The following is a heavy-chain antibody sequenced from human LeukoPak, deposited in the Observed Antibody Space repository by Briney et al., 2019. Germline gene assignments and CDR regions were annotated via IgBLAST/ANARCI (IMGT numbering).Heavy chain of an antibody. Sequence: GGSLRLSCAASGFSFRNHAMSWVRQTPGKGLEWLSYISNSDRGATTSYAASVKGRFTISRGDSKNTLYLQMNSLRAGDTAIYCCVKLSGASMGTITFDSWGQGTLVAVSS. J-gene: IGHJ4*02. CDR2: ISNSDRGATT. CDR1: GFSFRNHA. D-gene: IGHD5-24*01. CDR3: VKLSGASMGTITFDS. V-gene: IGHV3-23*01.